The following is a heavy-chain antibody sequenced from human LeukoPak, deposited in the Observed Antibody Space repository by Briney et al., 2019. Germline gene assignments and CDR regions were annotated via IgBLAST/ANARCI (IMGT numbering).Heavy chain of an antibody. CDR2: IYSGDST. D-gene: IGHD6-19*01. V-gene: IGHV3-66*02. CDR3: AREDPNTSGSFDY. Sequence: GGSLRLSCAASGFTVSSNNMNWVRQAPGKGLEWVSGIYSGDSTYYADSVQGRFTISRDNSKNTLYLQMNSLTAEDTAVYYCAREDPNTSGSFDYWGQGTLVTVSS. CDR1: GFTVSSNN. J-gene: IGHJ4*02.